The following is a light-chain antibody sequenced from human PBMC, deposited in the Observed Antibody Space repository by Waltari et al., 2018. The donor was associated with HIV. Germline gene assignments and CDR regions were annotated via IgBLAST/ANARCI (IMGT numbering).Light chain of an antibody. CDR1: HIGTKS. J-gene: IGLJ2*01. CDR3: QVWDPSGDHLI. CDR2: YDS. V-gene: IGLV3-21*04. Sequence: SYVLTQPPSVSVAPGKPARITCGGNHIGTKSLHWYQQKPGQAPVLVIYYDSDRPSGIPERFSGSNSGNSATLTIIRVEAGDEADYYCQVWDPSGDHLIFGGGTKLTVL.